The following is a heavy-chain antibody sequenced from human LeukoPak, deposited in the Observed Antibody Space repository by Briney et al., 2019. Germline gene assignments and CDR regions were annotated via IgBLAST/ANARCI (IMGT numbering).Heavy chain of an antibody. V-gene: IGHV3-23*01. Sequence: PGGSLSLSCAASGFTFGSYAMSWVRQAPGKGLEWVSAISGSGGSTYYADSVKGRFTISRDNSKNTLYLQMNSLRAEDTAVYYCAKALYGDYVGVSIDYWGQGTLVTVSS. CDR3: AKALYGDYVGVSIDY. D-gene: IGHD4-17*01. CDR1: GFTFGSYA. J-gene: IGHJ4*02. CDR2: ISGSGGST.